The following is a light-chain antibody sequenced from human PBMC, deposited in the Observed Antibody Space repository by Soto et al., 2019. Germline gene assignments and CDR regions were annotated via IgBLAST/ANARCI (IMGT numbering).Light chain of an antibody. CDR3: HQYGTAPLT. CDR2: DAS. Sequence: EIVLTQSPATLSLSPGERATLSCRASQSVSSYLAWYQQKPGQAPRLLIYDASNRATGIPARFSGSGSGTDFTLTISGLEPEDFSVYYCHQYGTAPLTFGPGTKVDIK. J-gene: IGKJ3*01. CDR1: QSVSSY. V-gene: IGKV3-11*01.